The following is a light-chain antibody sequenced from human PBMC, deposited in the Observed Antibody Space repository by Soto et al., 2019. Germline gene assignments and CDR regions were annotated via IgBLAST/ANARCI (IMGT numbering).Light chain of an antibody. V-gene: IGLV4-60*02. CDR2: LEGSGSY. CDR1: SGHSSYN. J-gene: IGLJ3*02. CDR3: ETWDSNTHV. Sequence: QLVLTQSSSASASLGSSVKLTCTLSSGHSSYNIAWHQQQPGKAPRYLMKLEGSGSYNKGSGVPDRFSGSSSGADRYLTISNLQFEDEADYYCETWDSNTHVFGRGTKLTVL.